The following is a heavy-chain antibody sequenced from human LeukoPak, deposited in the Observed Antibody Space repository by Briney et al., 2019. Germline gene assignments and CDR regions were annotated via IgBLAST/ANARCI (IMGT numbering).Heavy chain of an antibody. CDR1: GYTFTSYG. Sequence: ASVKVSCKASGYTFTSYGISWVRQAPGQRLEWMGWISAYNGNTNYAQKLQGRVTMTTDTSTSTAYMELRSLRPGDTAVYYCARVDRYSGSTDAFDIWGQGTMVTVSS. J-gene: IGHJ3*02. V-gene: IGHV1-18*01. CDR2: ISAYNGNT. CDR3: ARVDRYSGSTDAFDI. D-gene: IGHD5-12*01.